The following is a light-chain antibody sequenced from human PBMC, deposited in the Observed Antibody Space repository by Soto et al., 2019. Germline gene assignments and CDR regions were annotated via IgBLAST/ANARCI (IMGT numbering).Light chain of an antibody. V-gene: IGLV2-14*03. CDR2: EVS. Sequence: QSVLTQPASVSGSPGQSITISCTGTSSDVGGYKYVSWYQQHPGKAPKLMIYEVSNRPSGVPDRFSGSKSGTSVSLAISGLRSEDEATYYCAAWDDSLNGQVFGGGTKLTVL. CDR3: AAWDDSLNGQV. CDR1: SSDVGGYKY. J-gene: IGLJ3*02.